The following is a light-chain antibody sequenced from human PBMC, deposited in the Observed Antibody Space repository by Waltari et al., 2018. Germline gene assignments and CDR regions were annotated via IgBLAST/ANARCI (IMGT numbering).Light chain of an antibody. J-gene: IGKJ3*01. CDR3: LHRSNWPPLFT. CDR2: DTF. V-gene: IGKV3-11*01. CDR1: QSVSRY. Sequence: EIVLTQSPVTLSLSPGERATLSCRASQSVSRYLAWYQQNPGQAPRLLIYDTFSRPSGIPARFSGSGSGTDFTLTISSLEPEDFAVYYCLHRSNWPPLFTFGPGTKVDIK.